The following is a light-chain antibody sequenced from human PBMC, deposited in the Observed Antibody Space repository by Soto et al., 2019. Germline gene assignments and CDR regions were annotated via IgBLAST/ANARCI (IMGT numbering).Light chain of an antibody. J-gene: IGLJ2*01. CDR2: YND. V-gene: IGLV1-44*01. CDR3: AAWDASLNAVL. CDR1: NSNIGSKG. Sequence: QSVLIQPPSASGTPGQRVTISCSGSNSNIGSKGVDWYQQFPGTAPKCVIYYNDQRPSGFPDRFSGSKSGTSASLAISGLQSEAEADYYCAAWDASLNAVLFGGGTKVTVL.